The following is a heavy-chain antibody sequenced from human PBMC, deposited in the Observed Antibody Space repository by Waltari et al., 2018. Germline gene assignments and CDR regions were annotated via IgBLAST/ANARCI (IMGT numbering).Heavy chain of an antibody. CDR1: GSSIISGYY. V-gene: IGHV4-38-2*01. J-gene: IGHJ4*02. CDR2: ISHSGGT. D-gene: IGHD2-21*01. CDR3: ASLGEEGSYYFDY. Sequence: QVQLQESGPGLVKPSETLSLTCAVSGSSIISGYYWGWIRQPPGKGLVWIGSISHSGGTSDNPSLKSLVTISEDTSKTQFSLKLSSGTAADTAVYYCASLGEEGSYYFDYWGQGTLVTVSS.